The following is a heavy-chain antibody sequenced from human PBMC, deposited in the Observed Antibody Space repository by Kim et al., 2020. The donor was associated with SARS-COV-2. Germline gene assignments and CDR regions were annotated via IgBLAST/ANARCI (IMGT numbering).Heavy chain of an antibody. J-gene: IGHJ5*02. D-gene: IGHD3-16*01. CDR3: VTDERACVWVS. V-gene: IGHV3-21*01. CDR1: GFMFSAYR. CDR2: ISSYSSSI. Sequence: GGSLRLSCVASGFMFSAYRMNWVRQAPGKGLEWVSAISSYSSSIYSADSVKGRFTFSRDNAKNSVFLQMNSLRAEDTAVYYCVTDERACVWVSWGQETLVTVSS.